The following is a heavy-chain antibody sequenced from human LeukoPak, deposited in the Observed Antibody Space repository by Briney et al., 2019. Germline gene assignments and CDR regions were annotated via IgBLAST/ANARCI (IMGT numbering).Heavy chain of an antibody. Sequence: ASVKVSCKASGYTFTSYGISWVRQAPGQGLEWMGWISAYNGNTNYAQKLQGRVTMTTDTSTSTAYMELRSLRSDDTAVYYCARDRGFGELLSSDFDYWGQGTLVTVSS. V-gene: IGHV1-18*04. CDR1: GYTFTSYG. J-gene: IGHJ4*02. CDR3: ARDRGFGELLSSDFDY. D-gene: IGHD3-10*01. CDR2: ISAYNGNT.